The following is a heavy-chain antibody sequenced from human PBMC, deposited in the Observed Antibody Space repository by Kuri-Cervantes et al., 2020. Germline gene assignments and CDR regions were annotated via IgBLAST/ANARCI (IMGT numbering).Heavy chain of an antibody. V-gene: IGHV3-30*14. CDR3: ARRSGYYYGMDV. CDR1: GFTFSSYA. D-gene: IGHD6-19*01. CDR2: ISYDGSNK. J-gene: IGHJ6*02. Sequence: GGSLRLSCAASGFTFSSYAMHWVRQAPGKGLEWVAVISYDGSNKYYADSVKGRFTISRDNSKNTLYLQMNNLRAEDTAVYYCARRSGYYYGMDVWGQGTTVTV.